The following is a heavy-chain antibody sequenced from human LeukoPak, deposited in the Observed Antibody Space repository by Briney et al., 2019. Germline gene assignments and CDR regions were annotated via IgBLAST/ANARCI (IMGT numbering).Heavy chain of an antibody. CDR2: VNPDTGNT. J-gene: IGHJ4*02. V-gene: IGHV1-8*02. D-gene: IGHD5-12*01. CDR1: GYSFTTFH. CDR3: AREQAVATITY. Sequence: ASVKVSCKAAGYSFTTFHVNWVRQAPGQGPEWMGWVNPDTGNTGFAQKFQGRVTMTRDTSISTAYMELSRLRSDDTAVYYCAREQAVATITYWGQGTLVTVSS.